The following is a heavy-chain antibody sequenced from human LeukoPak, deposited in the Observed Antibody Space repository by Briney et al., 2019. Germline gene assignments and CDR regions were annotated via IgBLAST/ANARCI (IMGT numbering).Heavy chain of an antibody. CDR3: ARAQGYSSGWDFQH. CDR2: IYYTGST. CDR1: GGAISTYY. D-gene: IGHD6-19*01. Sequence: LETLSLTCTVSGGAISTYYWSWIRKTPGMGLERIGYIYYTGSTNYNPSLKSRVTISVDASKNQFSLKMSSMTAADTAVYYCARAQGYSSGWDFQHWGQGTLVTVSS. J-gene: IGHJ1*01. V-gene: IGHV4-59*01.